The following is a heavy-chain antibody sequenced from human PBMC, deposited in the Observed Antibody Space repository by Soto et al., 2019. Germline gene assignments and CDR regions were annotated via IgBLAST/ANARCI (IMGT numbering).Heavy chain of an antibody. CDR3: ARDAAAGLNDC. V-gene: IGHV1-18*01. J-gene: IGHJ4*02. D-gene: IGHD6-13*01. Sequence: QVQLVQSGAEVKKPGASVEVSCKASGYILTNYGISWVRQAPGQGLEWMGWINAYNGNTKSAQKLQGRVTLTTDTSTCTAYMELRSLRSDDTAVYYCARDAAAGLNDCWGQGTLVTVSS. CDR2: INAYNGNT. CDR1: GYILTNYG.